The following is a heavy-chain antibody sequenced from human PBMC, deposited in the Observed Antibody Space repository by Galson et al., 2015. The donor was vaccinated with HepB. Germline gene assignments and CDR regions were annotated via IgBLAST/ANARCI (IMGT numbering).Heavy chain of an antibody. J-gene: IGHJ4*02. D-gene: IGHD3-10*01. CDR1: GFTFSIYA. CDR2: IGGGGSST. V-gene: IGHV3-23*01. CDR3: ARYSSDSGKGGGYDS. Sequence: SLRLSCAASGFTFSIYAMTWVRQTPGKGLEWLSTIGGGGSSTYYADSVKGRFTISRDNSKNTVSLQMSSLRGDDTAVYYCARYSSDSGKGGGYDSWGRGTRVTVSS.